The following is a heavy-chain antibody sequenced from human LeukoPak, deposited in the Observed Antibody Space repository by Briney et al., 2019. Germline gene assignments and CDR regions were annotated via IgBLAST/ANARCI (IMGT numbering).Heavy chain of an antibody. Sequence: ASVRVSCKTSGYTFRDYEINWVRQAPGLGLEWVAWIHANSGKAGSAQKFQGRVTLTRDTSTETAFMELSGLTSDDSATYFCARGHYGGNRYFDNWGQRTLVTVSS. V-gene: IGHV1-8*01. D-gene: IGHD4-23*01. CDR1: GYTFRDYE. CDR2: IHANSGKA. CDR3: ARGHYGGNRYFDN. J-gene: IGHJ4*02.